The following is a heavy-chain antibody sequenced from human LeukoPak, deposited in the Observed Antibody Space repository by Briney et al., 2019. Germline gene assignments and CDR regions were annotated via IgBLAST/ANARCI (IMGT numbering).Heavy chain of an antibody. CDR1: GFTFSSYA. V-gene: IGHV3-30*04. J-gene: IGHJ4*02. CDR3: ARSENNPLPYYFDY. D-gene: IGHD1/OR15-1a*01. CDR2: ISYDGSNK. Sequence: PWGSLRLSCAASGFTFSSYAMHWVRQAPGKGLEWVAVISYDGSNKYYADSVKGRFTISRDNSKNTLYLQMNSLRAEDTAVYYCARSENNPLPYYFDYWGQGTLVTVSS.